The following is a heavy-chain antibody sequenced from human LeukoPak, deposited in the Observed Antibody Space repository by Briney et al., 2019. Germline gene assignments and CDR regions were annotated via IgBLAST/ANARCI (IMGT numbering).Heavy chain of an antibody. CDR3: ARMSIAARPINWFDP. CDR1: GGSISSGTYY. Sequence: SETLSLTCTVSGGSISSGTYYWAWIRQPPGKGLEWIGNIYYSGSTYYNPSLKSRVTISVDTSKNQFSLKLTSVTAADTAVYYCARMSIAARPINWFDPWGQGTLVTVSS. J-gene: IGHJ5*02. CDR2: IYYSGST. V-gene: IGHV4-39*01. D-gene: IGHD6-6*01.